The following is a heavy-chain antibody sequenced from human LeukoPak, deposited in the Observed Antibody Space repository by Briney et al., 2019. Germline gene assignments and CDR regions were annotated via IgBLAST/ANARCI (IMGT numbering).Heavy chain of an antibody. CDR3: ARGPTRYYDSSGYHTLYGMDV. J-gene: IGHJ6*02. CDR2: INPNSGGT. V-gene: IGHV1-2*02. D-gene: IGHD3-22*01. Sequence: ASVKVSCKASGYTFTGYYMHWVRQAPGQGLEWMGWINPNSGGTNYAQKFQGRVTITADKSTSTAYMELSSLRSEDTAVYYCARGPTRYYDSSGYHTLYGMDVWGQGTTVTVSS. CDR1: GYTFTGYY.